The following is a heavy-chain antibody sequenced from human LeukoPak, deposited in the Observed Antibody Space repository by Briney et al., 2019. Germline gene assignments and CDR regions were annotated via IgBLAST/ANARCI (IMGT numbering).Heavy chain of an antibody. CDR2: IYYSGST. CDR1: GGSISSYY. V-gene: IGHV4-59*01. J-gene: IGHJ2*01. CDR3: ARDLGNWYFDL. Sequence: SETPSLTCTVSGGSISSYYWSWIRQPPGKGLEWIGYIYYSGSTNYNPSLKSRVTISVDTSKNQFSLKLSSVTAADTAVYYCARDLGNWYFDLWGRGTLVTVSS.